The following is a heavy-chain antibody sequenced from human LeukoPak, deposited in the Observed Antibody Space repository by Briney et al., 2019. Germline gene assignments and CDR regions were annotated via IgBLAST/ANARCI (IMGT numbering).Heavy chain of an antibody. CDR2: MDYSGTS. J-gene: IGHJ4*02. CDR1: GGSIRSSGYY. D-gene: IGHD6-6*01. Sequence: SETLSLTCTVSGGSIRSSGYYWGWVRQPPGKGLEWIGSMDYSGTSYYNPSPSLKSRVIVSVDTSKSQFSLKLNSVTAADTAMYYCERSSAGRVDYWGQGILVTVSS. V-gene: IGHV4-39*01. CDR3: ERSSAGRVDY.